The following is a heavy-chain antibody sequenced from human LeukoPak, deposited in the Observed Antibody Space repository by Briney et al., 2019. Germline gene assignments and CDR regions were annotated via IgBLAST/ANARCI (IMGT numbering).Heavy chain of an antibody. D-gene: IGHD4-11*01. CDR1: GFTFSSYA. CDR2: ISYDGSNK. Sequence: PGRSLRLSFAASGFTFSSYAMHWVRQAPGKGLEWVAVISYDGSNKYYADSVKGRFTISRDNSKNTLYLQMNSLRAEDTAVYYCASPMTAVTEYYYYYMDVWGKGTTVTVSS. V-gene: IGHV3-30-3*01. CDR3: ASPMTAVTEYYYYYMDV. J-gene: IGHJ6*03.